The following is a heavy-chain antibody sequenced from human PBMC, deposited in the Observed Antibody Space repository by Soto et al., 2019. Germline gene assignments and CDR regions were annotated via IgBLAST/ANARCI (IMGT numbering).Heavy chain of an antibody. Sequence: PGGSLRLSCAASGFTVSNNYMSWVRQAPGKGLEWVSAISGSGDNTYYANSVKGRFTISRDNSKNTLYLQMSSLRAEDTAVYYCAKDVDYGDYVSWFDPWGQGTLVTVSS. CDR2: ISGSGDNT. D-gene: IGHD4-17*01. CDR1: GFTVSNNY. CDR3: AKDVDYGDYVSWFDP. J-gene: IGHJ5*02. V-gene: IGHV3-23*01.